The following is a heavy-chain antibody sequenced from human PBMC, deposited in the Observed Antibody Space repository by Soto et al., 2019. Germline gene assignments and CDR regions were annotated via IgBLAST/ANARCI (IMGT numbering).Heavy chain of an antibody. CDR2: ICTSGGTT. J-gene: IGHJ6*03. CDR1: GFTFSNYA. V-gene: IGHV3-23*01. Sequence: GGSLRLSCTTSGFTFSNYAMSWVRQAPGKGLEWVSVICTSGGTTYYADAVKGRFTVSRDNSMHTLYLQMNDLSAEDTAIYYCAKGNGDSCYPYMDVWGKGTTVTVSS. D-gene: IGHD2-15*01. CDR3: AKGNGDSCYPYMDV.